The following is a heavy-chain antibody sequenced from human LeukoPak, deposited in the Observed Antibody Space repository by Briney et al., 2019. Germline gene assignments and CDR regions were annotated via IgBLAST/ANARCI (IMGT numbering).Heavy chain of an antibody. CDR1: GFTVSSNY. CDR3: ARVDGEAYYYDSSGYYRWDY. Sequence: GGSLRLSCAASGFTVSSNYMSWVRQAPGKGLEWVSSISSSSSYIYYADSVKGRFTISRDNAKNSLYLQMNSLRAEDTAVYYCARVDGEAYYYDSSGYYRWDYWGQGTLVTVSS. CDR2: ISSSSSYI. V-gene: IGHV3-21*01. J-gene: IGHJ4*02. D-gene: IGHD3-22*01.